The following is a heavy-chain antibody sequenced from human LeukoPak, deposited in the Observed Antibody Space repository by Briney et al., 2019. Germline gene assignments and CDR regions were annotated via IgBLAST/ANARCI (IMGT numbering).Heavy chain of an antibody. Sequence: PGGSLRLSCVASGFTLRVNYMTWIRQTPGRGLEWDSVIYSDGTTKYADSAKGRFTISRDNSKSMVYLQMDRLRAEDTAVYYCARCKGGWSDHFYGMDVWGQGTTVTVSS. CDR3: ARCKGGWSDHFYGMDV. J-gene: IGHJ6*02. CDR1: GFTLRVNY. V-gene: IGHV3-53*01. D-gene: IGHD6-19*01. CDR2: IYSDGTT.